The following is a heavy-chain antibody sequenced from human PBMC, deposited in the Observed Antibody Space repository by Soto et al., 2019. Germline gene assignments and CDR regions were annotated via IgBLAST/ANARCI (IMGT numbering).Heavy chain of an antibody. CDR3: ARGRFRGGWYFFTFDY. D-gene: IGHD6-19*01. Sequence: GGSLRLSCAASGFTFSSYAMHWVRQAPGKGLEWVAVISYDGSNKYYADSVKGRFTISRDNSKNTLYLQMNSLRAEDTAVYYCARGRFRGGWYFFTFDYWGQGTLVTVSS. CDR2: ISYDGSNK. V-gene: IGHV3-30-3*01. CDR1: GFTFSSYA. J-gene: IGHJ4*02.